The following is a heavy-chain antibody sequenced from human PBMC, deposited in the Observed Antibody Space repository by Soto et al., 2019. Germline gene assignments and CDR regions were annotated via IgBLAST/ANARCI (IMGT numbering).Heavy chain of an antibody. CDR3: ARGHSGSYSGGLDP. V-gene: IGHV3-74*01. D-gene: IGHD1-26*01. J-gene: IGHJ5*02. CDR2: INSDGSST. Sequence: PGGSLRLSCAASGLTFSSYWMHWVRQAPGKGLVWVSRINSDGSSTSYADSVKGRFTISRDNAKNTLYLQMNSLRAEDTAVYYCARGHSGSYSGGLDPWGQGTLVTVSS. CDR1: GLTFSSYW.